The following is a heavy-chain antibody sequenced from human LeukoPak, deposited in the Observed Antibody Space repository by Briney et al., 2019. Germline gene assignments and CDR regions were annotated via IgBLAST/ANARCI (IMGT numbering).Heavy chain of an antibody. J-gene: IGHJ4*02. D-gene: IGHD6-13*01. CDR3: ARDVGSSLDY. CDR2: ISSSGSTI. V-gene: IGHV3-48*04. Sequence: GGSLRLSCAASGFTLITYSMNWVRQAPGKGLEWVSYISSSGSTIYYADSVKGRFTISRDNAKNSLYLQMNSLRAEDTAVYYCARDVGSSLDYWGQGTLVTVSS. CDR1: GFTLITYS.